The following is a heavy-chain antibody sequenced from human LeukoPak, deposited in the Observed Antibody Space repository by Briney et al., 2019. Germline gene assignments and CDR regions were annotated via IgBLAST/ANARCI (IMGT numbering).Heavy chain of an antibody. CDR2: IYPGDSDT. Sequence: GESLKISCKGSGYSFTSYWIGWVRQMPGKGLEWMGIIYPGDSDTRYSPSFQGQVTISDDKSISTAYLQWSSLKASDTALYYCGRHYYESSGYYWFLYWGQGTLVTVSS. V-gene: IGHV5-51*01. D-gene: IGHD3-22*01. CDR3: GRHYYESSGYYWFLY. J-gene: IGHJ4*02. CDR1: GYSFTSYW.